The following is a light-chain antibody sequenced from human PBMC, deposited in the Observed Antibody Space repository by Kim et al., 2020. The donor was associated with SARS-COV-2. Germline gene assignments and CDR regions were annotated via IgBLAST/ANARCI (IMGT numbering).Light chain of an antibody. CDR1: QNINSN. V-gene: IGKV3-15*01. CDR3: QQYNNWPRT. J-gene: IGKJ4*01. CDR2: GAS. Sequence: EIVMTQSPATLSVSPGERAALSCRASQNINSNLVWYQQKPGQAPRLLIYGASTRVTGVPARFSGSGSGTEFTLTISSLQSEDFVVYYCQQYNNWPRTFGGGTKLEI.